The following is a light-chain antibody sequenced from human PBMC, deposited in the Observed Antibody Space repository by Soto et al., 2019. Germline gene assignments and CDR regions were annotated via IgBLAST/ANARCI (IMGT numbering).Light chain of an antibody. CDR3: SSFVGSNIFV. CDR2: EVT. CDR1: RSDVGRYNY. Sequence: QSALTQPPSASGSPGQSVTISCTGTRSDVGRYNYVSWYQLHPGKVPKLLIYEVTKRPSGIPDRFSGSKSGNTASLTVSGLQAEDVADYYCSSFVGSNIFVFGSGTKVTVL. V-gene: IGLV2-8*01. J-gene: IGLJ1*01.